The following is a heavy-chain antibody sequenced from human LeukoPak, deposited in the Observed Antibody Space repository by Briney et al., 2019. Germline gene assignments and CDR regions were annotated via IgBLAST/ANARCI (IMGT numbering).Heavy chain of an antibody. CDR2: VSNSGTTT. D-gene: IGHD5-24*01. CDR1: GFTFSSYS. CDR3: ARADRDGNKRFLD. V-gene: IGHV3-48*02. J-gene: IGHJ4*02. Sequence: PGGSLRLSCAASGFTFSSYSVIWARQAPGKGLEWVSYVSNSGTTTYYADSVKGRFTISRDSGKNLVSLQMNSLRDEDTAVYYCARADRDGNKRFLDWGQGTLVTVSS.